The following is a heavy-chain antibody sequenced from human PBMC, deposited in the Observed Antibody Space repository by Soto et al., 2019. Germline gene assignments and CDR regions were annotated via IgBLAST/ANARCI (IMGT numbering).Heavy chain of an antibody. D-gene: IGHD1-26*01. J-gene: IGHJ4*02. V-gene: IGHV3-33*01. CDR1: GFTFSTYG. Sequence: QVQLVESGGGVVQPGRSLRLSCAAAGFTFSTYGIHWVRQAPGKGLEWVAVIWHDGSNKYYADSVKGRFTISRDNSKNTLYLQMNSLSAEDTAVYYCARAVGPFDYWGQGTLVTVSS. CDR3: ARAVGPFDY. CDR2: IWHDGSNK.